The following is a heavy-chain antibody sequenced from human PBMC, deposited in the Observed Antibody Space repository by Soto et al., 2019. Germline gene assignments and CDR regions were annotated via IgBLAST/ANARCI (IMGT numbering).Heavy chain of an antibody. V-gene: IGHV1-18*04. Sequence: ASVKVSCKASGYTFTSYGIIWVRQAPGQGLEWMGWISAYNGDTTYAQNLRGRITITTDSSTSIAYMELRSLRSDDTALYDCARKGQGQASEIWGQGTTVTVSS. CDR2: ISAYNGDT. CDR3: ARKGQGQASEI. CDR1: GYTFTSYG. J-gene: IGHJ3*02.